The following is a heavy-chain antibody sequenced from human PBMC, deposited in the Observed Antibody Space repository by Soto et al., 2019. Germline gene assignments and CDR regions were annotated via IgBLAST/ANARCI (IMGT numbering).Heavy chain of an antibody. CDR3: ARSPPGGYHSYYGMDV. D-gene: IGHD3-22*01. CDR2: IGTAGDT. J-gene: IGHJ6*02. Sequence: EVQLVESGGGLVQPGGSLRLSCAASGFTFSSYDMQWVRQATGKGLEWVSAIGTAGDTYYPGSVKGRFTISRENAKNSLYLQMNSLRAGDTAVYYCARSPPGGYHSYYGMDVWGQGTTVTVSS. V-gene: IGHV3-13*04. CDR1: GFTFSSYD.